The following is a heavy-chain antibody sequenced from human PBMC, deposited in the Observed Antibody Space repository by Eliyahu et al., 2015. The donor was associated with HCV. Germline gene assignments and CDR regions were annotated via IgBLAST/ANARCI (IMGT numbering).Heavy chain of an antibody. Sequence: EVQLVESGGGLVKPGGSLRXSCAASGFPSVXYSMNWVRQAPGKGLEGVSSISSSSSYIYYADSVKGRFTISRDNAKNSLYLQMNSLRAEDTAVYYCAREWEIGYFDLWGRGTLVTVSS. CDR3: AREWEIGYFDL. D-gene: IGHD1-26*01. CDR1: GFPSVXYS. V-gene: IGHV3-21*01. CDR2: ISSSSSYI. J-gene: IGHJ2*01.